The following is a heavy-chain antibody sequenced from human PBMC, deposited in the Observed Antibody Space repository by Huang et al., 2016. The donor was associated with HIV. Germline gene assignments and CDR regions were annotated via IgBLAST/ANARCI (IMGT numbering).Heavy chain of an antibody. V-gene: IGHV1-18*01. CDR2: ISASSGDT. D-gene: IGHD3-22*01. CDR3: ARDPKYHRIGYYRQRRGIDI. Sequence: QIQLMQSGPELQQPGASVKVSCKASGYTFTSYGITWVRQAPGQGPEWMGWISASSGDTEDAQKFQGRVTLTTDTSTNIADMELRSLRSDDTSKYYCARDPKYHRIGYYRQRRGIDIWGQGTMVIVSS. CDR1: GYTFTSYG. J-gene: IGHJ3*02.